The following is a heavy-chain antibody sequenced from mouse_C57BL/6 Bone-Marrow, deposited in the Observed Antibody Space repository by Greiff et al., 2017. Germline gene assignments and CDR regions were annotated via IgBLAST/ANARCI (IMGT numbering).Heavy chain of an antibody. CDR2: IYPGGGYT. Sequence: QVQLQQSGAELVRPGTSVKMSCKASGYTFTNYWIGWAKQRPGHGLEWIGDIYPGGGYTNYNEKFKGKATLTADKSSSTAYMQFSSLTSEDSAIYYCARRTVVEGFAYWGQGTLVTVSA. J-gene: IGHJ3*01. D-gene: IGHD1-1*01. CDR3: ARRTVVEGFAY. CDR1: GYTFTNYW. V-gene: IGHV1-63*01.